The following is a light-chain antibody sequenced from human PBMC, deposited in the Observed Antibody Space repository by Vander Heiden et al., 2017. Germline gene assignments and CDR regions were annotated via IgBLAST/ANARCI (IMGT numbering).Light chain of an antibody. CDR3: QQEDSTPRT. J-gene: IGKJ1*01. V-gene: IGKV4-1*01. Sequence: DIVMTQSPDSLAVSLGERATINCKSSQSVLYSSKRQNYLAWYQQKPGQPPRLLIYWASTRESGVPDRFSGSGSGTDFTLTISSLQAEDVAVYYCQQEDSTPRTFGQGTKVEIK. CDR2: WAS. CDR1: QSVLYSSKRQNY.